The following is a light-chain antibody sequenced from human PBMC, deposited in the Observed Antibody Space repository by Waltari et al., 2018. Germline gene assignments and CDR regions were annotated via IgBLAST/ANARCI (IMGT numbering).Light chain of an antibody. J-gene: IGLJ3*02. CDR2: FDD. V-gene: IGLV1-36*01. CDR1: SSTTAKNG. Sequence: QSVLTQPPSVSEAPRQRVTISSSGRSSTTAKNGVNWYQHLPGEAPKLLIFFDDLLPSGVSDRFSGSKSGTSASLAISGLQPQDEADYYCSTWDDSLNAWVFGGGTKLTVL. CDR3: STWDDSLNAWV.